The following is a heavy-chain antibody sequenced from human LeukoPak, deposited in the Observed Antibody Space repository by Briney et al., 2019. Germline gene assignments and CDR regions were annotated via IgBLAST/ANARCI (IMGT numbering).Heavy chain of an antibody. CDR2: IIPILGIA. CDR1: GGTFSSYA. D-gene: IGHD3-22*01. V-gene: IGHV1-69*04. CDR3: ARGLAYEDGMDV. J-gene: IGHJ6*02. Sequence: EASVKVSCKASGGTFSSYAISWVRQAPGQGLEWMGRIIPILGIANYAQKFQGRVTITADKSTSTACMELSSLRSEDTAVYYCARGLAYEDGMDVWGQGTTVTVSS.